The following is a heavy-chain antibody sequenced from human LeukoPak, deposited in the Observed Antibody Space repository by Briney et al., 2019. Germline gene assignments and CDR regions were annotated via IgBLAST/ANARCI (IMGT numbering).Heavy chain of an antibody. CDR3: ARVIAAAGGDWFDP. J-gene: IGHJ5*02. D-gene: IGHD6-13*01. Sequence: ASVKVSCKASGYTFTSYGISWVRQAPGQGLEWMGWISAYNGNTNYAQKLQGRVTMTTDTSTSSAYMELRSLRSDDTAVYYCARVIAAAGGDWFDPWGQGTLVTVSS. CDR2: ISAYNGNT. CDR1: GYTFTSYG. V-gene: IGHV1-18*01.